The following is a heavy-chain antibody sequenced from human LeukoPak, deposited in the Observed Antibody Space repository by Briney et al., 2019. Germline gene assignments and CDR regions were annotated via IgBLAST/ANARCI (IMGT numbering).Heavy chain of an antibody. J-gene: IGHJ4*02. Sequence: PGGSLRLSCAASGFTFSSYAMHWVRQAPGKGLGYVSAISSNGGSTYYANSVKGRFTISRDNSKNTLYLQMGSLRAEDMAVYYCARSWELHWPFDYWGQGTLVTVSS. CDR2: ISSNGGST. V-gene: IGHV3-64*01. CDR1: GFTFSSYA. CDR3: ARSWELHWPFDY. D-gene: IGHD1-26*01.